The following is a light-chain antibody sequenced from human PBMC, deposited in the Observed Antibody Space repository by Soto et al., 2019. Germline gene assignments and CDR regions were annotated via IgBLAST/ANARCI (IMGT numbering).Light chain of an antibody. V-gene: IGKV3-20*01. J-gene: IGKJ2*01. CDR2: GAS. CDR3: QQYGSSPPNT. CDR1: QSVSSSY. Sequence: EIVLTQSPGTLSLSPGERATLSCRASQSVSSSYLAWYQQKPGQAPRLLIYGASSRATGIPYRFSGSGSGTDFSLTISRLEPEDFAVYYCQQYGSSPPNTFGQGTKLEIK.